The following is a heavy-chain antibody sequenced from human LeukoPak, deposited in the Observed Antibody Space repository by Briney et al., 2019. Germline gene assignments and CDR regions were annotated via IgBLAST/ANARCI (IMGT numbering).Heavy chain of an antibody. J-gene: IGHJ4*02. CDR1: GGTFSSYT. Sequence: SVKVSCKASGGTFSSYTISWVRQAPGQGLEWMGRVIPILGIANYAQKFQGRVTITADKSTSTAYMELSSLRSEDTAVYYCARDWSGYCSSTSCFHYYFDYWGQGTLVTVSS. CDR2: VIPILGIA. CDR3: ARDWSGYCSSTSCFHYYFDY. V-gene: IGHV1-69*04. D-gene: IGHD2-2*03.